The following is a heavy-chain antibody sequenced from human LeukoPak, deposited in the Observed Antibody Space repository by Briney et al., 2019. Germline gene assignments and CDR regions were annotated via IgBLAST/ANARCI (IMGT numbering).Heavy chain of an antibody. V-gene: IGHV3-11*06. Sequence: PGGSLRLSCAASGFTFSNYYMSWIRQAPGKGLEWVSYISSSSTYTKYADSVKGRFTISRDNAKNSLYLQMNSLRVEDTAVYYCARDLSPGSGGSWVRDYWGQGTLVTV. CDR3: ARDLSPGSGGSWVRDY. CDR2: ISSSSTYT. J-gene: IGHJ4*02. CDR1: GFTFSNYY. D-gene: IGHD2-15*01.